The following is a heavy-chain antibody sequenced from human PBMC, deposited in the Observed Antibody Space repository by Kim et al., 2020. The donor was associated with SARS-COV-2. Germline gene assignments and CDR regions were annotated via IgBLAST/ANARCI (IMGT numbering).Heavy chain of an antibody. CDR2: IYVGGST. CDR1: GFTVSTNY. V-gene: IGHV3-53*01. CDR3: ATGAAAAYYFDY. D-gene: IGHD6-13*01. J-gene: IGHJ4*02. Sequence: GGSLRLSCAASGFTVSTNYMTWVRQAPGKGLEWVSVIYVGGSTFYADSVKGRFTISRDNSRNTLYLQMNNLRADDTALYFCATGAAAAYYFDYWGQGAQVTVSS.